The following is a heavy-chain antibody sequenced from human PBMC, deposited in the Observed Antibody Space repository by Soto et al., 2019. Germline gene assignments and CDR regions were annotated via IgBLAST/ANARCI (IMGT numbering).Heavy chain of an antibody. D-gene: IGHD2-21*02. Sequence: SETLSLTCIVCGESISSSSYYWGWIRQPPGKGLEWIGSIYYSGRTYYNPSFKSRVTISIDTSKNQFSLKLSSVTATDTAVYYCARQRTTVVTQAYFDHWGQGALVTVSS. CDR2: IYYSGRT. CDR3: ARQRTTVVTQAYFDH. CDR1: GESISSSSYY. J-gene: IGHJ4*02. V-gene: IGHV4-39*01.